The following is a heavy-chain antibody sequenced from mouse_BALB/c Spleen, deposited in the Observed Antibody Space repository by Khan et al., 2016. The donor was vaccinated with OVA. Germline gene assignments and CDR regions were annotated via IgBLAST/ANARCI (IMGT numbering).Heavy chain of an antibody. V-gene: IGHV3-8*02. D-gene: IGHD1-1*01. CDR2: ITYSGNI. J-gene: IGHJ4*01. Sequence: EVELVESGPSLVKPSQTLSLSCSVTGDSITSGFWNWIRKFPGNKFEYLGYITYSGNIYYNPSLKSRISITRDTSKSQYYPQLNSVTTEDTATYYCARSYGSWAMDYWGQGTSVTVSS. CDR3: ARSYGSWAMDY. CDR1: GDSITSGF.